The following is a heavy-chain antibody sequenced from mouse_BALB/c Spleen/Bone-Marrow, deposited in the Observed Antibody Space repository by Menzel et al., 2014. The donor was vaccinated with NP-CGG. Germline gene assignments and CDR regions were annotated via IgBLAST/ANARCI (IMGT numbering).Heavy chain of an antibody. J-gene: IGHJ4*01. V-gene: IGHV5-17*02. Sequence: EVQLQESGGGLVQPGGSRKLSCAASGFTFNSFGMHWVRRAPEKGLEWVAYISSGSSNINYADTVRGRFTISRDNPKNTLFLQMTSLRSEDTAMYYCARWGYYYAMDYWGQGTSVTVSS. CDR1: GFTFNSFG. CDR2: ISSGSSNI. D-gene: IGHD2-2*01. CDR3: ARWGYYYAMDY.